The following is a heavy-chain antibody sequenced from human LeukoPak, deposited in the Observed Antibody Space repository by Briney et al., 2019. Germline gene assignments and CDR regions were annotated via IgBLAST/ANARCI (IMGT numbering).Heavy chain of an antibody. CDR3: AKVVARDIVVVVAATYYFDY. V-gene: IGHV3-23*01. CDR2: ISGSGCST. Sequence: GGSLRLSCAASGFTFSSYAMSWVRQAPGKGLEWVSAISGSGCSTYYADSVKGRFTISEDNSKNTLYLQMNRLRAEDTAVYYCAKVVARDIVVVVAATYYFDYWGQGTLVTVSS. J-gene: IGHJ4*02. D-gene: IGHD2-15*01. CDR1: GFTFSSYA.